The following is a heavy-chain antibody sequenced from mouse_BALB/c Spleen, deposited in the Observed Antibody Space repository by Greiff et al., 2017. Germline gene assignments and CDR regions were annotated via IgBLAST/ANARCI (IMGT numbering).Heavy chain of an antibody. Sequence: QVQLQQSGAELVKPGASVKLSCKASGYTFTSYYMYWVKQRPGQGLEWIGEINPSNGGTNFNEKFKSKATLTVDKSSSTAYMQLSSLTSEDSAVYYCTRSGRYPAWFAYWGQGTLVTVSA. CDR1: GYTFTSYY. D-gene: IGHD2-14*01. V-gene: IGHV1S81*02. CDR3: TRSGRYPAWFAY. J-gene: IGHJ3*01. CDR2: INPSNGGT.